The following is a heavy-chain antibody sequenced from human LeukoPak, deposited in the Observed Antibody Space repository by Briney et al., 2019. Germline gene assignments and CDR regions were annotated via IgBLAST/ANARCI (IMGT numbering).Heavy chain of an antibody. V-gene: IGHV4-59*12. CDR1: GGSISSYY. Sequence: SETLSLTCTVSGGSISSYYWSWIRQPPGKGLEWIGYIHYSGGITYYNPSLKSRVTISVDRSKNQFSLKLSSVTAADTAVYYCARNWGPFWGQGTLVTVSS. CDR2: IHYSGGIT. D-gene: IGHD7-27*01. CDR3: ARNWGPF. J-gene: IGHJ4*02.